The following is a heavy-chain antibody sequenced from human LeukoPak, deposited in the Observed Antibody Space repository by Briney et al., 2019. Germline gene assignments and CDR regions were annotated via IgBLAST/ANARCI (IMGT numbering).Heavy chain of an antibody. J-gene: IGHJ4*02. Sequence: GGSLRLSCTASGFTFSSYGMNWVRQAPGKGLEWVSGITGRGEHMFYAGSVKGRFTISRDTSKNTLYLQMNSLRAEDTAVYYCAKSPYYDILTGYSYYFDYWGQGTLVTVSS. CDR2: ITGRGEHM. D-gene: IGHD3-9*01. CDR3: AKSPYYDILTGYSYYFDY. CDR1: GFTFSSYG. V-gene: IGHV3-23*01.